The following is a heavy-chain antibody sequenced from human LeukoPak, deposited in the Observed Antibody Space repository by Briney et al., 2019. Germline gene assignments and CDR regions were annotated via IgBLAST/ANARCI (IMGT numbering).Heavy chain of an antibody. J-gene: IGHJ4*02. CDR2: ISGSDGRT. V-gene: IGHV3-23*01. D-gene: IGHD2-21*01. CDR3: AKEKSVIGTPAFDY. CDR1: GFSFSSYA. Sequence: GGSLRLSCAASGFSFSSYAMSWVRQAPGKGLEWVSGISGSDGRTYYPDSVKGRFTVSRDTSKNILFLQMNSLRAEDTAVYYCAKEKSVIGTPAFDYWGQGTLVTVSP.